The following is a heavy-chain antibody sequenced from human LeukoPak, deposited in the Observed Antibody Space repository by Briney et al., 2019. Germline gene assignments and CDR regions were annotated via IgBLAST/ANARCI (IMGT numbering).Heavy chain of an antibody. J-gene: IGHJ4*02. D-gene: IGHD5-24*01. CDR3: ARGRPQMATMRYYFDY. V-gene: IGHV1-69*13. Sequence: SVKVSCKASGGTFSSYAISWVRQAPGQGLEWMGGIIPIFGTANYAQKFQGRVTITADESTSTAYMELSSLRSEDTAVYYCARGRPQMATMRYYFDYWGQGTLVTVSS. CDR2: IIPIFGTA. CDR1: GGTFSSYA.